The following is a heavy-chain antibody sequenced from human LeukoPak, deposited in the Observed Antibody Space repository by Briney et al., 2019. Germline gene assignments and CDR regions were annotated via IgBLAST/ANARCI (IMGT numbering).Heavy chain of an antibody. D-gene: IGHD2-15*01. CDR3: ARYCSGGSCAHDAFDI. Sequence: SETLSLTCAVYGGSFSNYYWNWIRQPPGKGLEWIGEINHSGSTNYNPSLKSRVTISVDTSKNQFSLKLSSVTAADTAVYYRARYCSGGSCAHDAFDIWGQGTMVTVSS. CDR1: GGSFSNYY. CDR2: INHSGST. V-gene: IGHV4-34*01. J-gene: IGHJ3*02.